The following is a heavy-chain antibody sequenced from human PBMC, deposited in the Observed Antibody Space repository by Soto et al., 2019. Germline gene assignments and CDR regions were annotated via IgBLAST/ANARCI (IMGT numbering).Heavy chain of an antibody. CDR2: ISFDGSNK. V-gene: IGHV3-30*03. CDR1: GFTFSNYG. J-gene: IGHJ4*02. D-gene: IGHD5-12*01. CDR3: ATTFYSGPD. Sequence: GGSLRLSCAASGFTFSNYGMHWVRQAPGKGLEWVAVISFDGSNKYYADSVKGRFTISRDNSKNTLYLQMHSLRAEDTAVYYCATTFYSGPDWGQGTLVTVSS.